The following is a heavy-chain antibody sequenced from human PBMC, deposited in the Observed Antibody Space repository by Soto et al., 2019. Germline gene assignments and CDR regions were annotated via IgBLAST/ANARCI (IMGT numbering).Heavy chain of an antibody. J-gene: IGHJ4*02. D-gene: IGHD5-18*01. CDR3: ARQYSKYYFDF. Sequence: QVQLQESGPGLVKPSQTLSLSCSVSGDSLSSGDYYWSWIRQPPGKGLEWIGYIYYSGSTYYNPSLQSRVTISVDTFKNQFSLKLSSVTAADTAVYYCARQYSKYYFDFWGQGTLVTVSS. CDR2: IYYSGST. V-gene: IGHV4-30-4*01. CDR1: GDSLSSGDYY.